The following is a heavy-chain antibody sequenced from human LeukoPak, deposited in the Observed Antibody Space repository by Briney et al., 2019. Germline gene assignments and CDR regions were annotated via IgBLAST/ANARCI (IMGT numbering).Heavy chain of an antibody. CDR1: GGSFSGYY. D-gene: IGHD2-15*01. J-gene: IGHJ6*02. V-gene: IGHV4-34*01. CDR2: INHSGST. Sequence: PSETLSLTCAVYGGSFSGYYWSWIRQPPGKGLEWIGEINHSGSTNYNPSLKSRVTISVDTSKNQFSLKLSSVTAADTAVYYCARGMVVVAADYYYYYGMDVWGQGTTVTVSS. CDR3: ARGMVVVAADYYYYYGMDV.